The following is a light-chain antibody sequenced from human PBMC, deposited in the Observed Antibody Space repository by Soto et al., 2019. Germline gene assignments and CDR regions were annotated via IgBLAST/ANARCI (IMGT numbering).Light chain of an antibody. CDR3: QQSYNTPTWT. CDR2: AAS. J-gene: IGKJ5*01. CDR1: QSISRS. V-gene: IGKV1-39*01. Sequence: IQMTQSPSSLSASVGDRVTITCRASQSISRSLNWYQQKPGKAPKLXIYAASSLQSGVPSRFSGSGSGTDLTLTISSLQPEDFATYYCQQSYNTPTWTFGQGTRLEIK.